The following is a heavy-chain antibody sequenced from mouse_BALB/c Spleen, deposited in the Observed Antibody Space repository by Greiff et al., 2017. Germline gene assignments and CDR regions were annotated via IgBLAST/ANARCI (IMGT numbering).Heavy chain of an antibody. Sequence: QLQQPGAELVKPGASVKMSCKASGYTFTSYWMHWVKQRPGQGLEWIGTIDPSDSYTSYNQKFKGKATLTVDTSSSTAYMQLSSLTSEDSAVYYCTREVRLDWYFDVWGAGTTVTVSS. CDR3: TREVRLDWYFDV. CDR2: IDPSDSYT. D-gene: IGHD2-14*01. CDR1: GYTFTSYW. J-gene: IGHJ1*01. V-gene: IGHV1S127*01.